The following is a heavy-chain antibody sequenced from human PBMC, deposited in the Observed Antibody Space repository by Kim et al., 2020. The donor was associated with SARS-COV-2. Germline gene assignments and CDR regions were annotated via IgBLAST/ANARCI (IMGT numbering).Heavy chain of an antibody. CDR2: FYNSGST. CDR3: ARYTTAWSVFDF. J-gene: IGHJ4*02. D-gene: IGHD3-16*02. Sequence: SETLSLTCSVSGGSISSYYWSWVWQPPVKGLEWIGYFYNSGSTDYNPSLKSRVTISGDTSKNQFSLKLRSMTAADTAVYYCARYTTAWSVFDFWGQGTLVTVSS. CDR1: GGSISSYY. V-gene: IGHV4-59*08.